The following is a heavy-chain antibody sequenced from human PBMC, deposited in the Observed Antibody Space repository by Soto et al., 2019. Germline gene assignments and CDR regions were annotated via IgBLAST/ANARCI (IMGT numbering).Heavy chain of an antibody. CDR3: AMGKRGITLFGAYYYYGMDV. CDR2: ISPIFGTA. CDR1: GGTFSSYA. D-gene: IGHD3-3*01. V-gene: IGHV1-69*13. Sequence: ASVKVSCKASGGTFSSYAISWVRQAPGQGLEWMGGISPIFGTANYAQKFQGRVTITADESTSTAYMELSSLRSEDTAVYYCAMGKRGITLFGAYYYYGMDVWGQGTTVTVSS. J-gene: IGHJ6*02.